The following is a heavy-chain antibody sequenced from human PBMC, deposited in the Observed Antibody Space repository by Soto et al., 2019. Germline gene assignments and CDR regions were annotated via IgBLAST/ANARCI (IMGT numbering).Heavy chain of an antibody. V-gene: IGHV3-48*03. CDR2: ISSSGSTI. CDR3: AREGRDGYNYAFDI. D-gene: IGHD5-12*01. J-gene: IGHJ3*02. CDR1: GFTFSSYE. Sequence: GGSLRLSCAASGFTFSSYEMNWVRQAPGKGLEWVSYISSSGSTIYYADSVKGRFTISRDNAKNSLYLQMNSLRAEDTAVYYCAREGRDGYNYAFDIWGQGTMVIVSS.